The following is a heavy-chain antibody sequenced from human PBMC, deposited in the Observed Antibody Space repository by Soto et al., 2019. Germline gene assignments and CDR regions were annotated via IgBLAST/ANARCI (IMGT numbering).Heavy chain of an antibody. CDR1: GFTFSSYS. CDR3: ARGDPVVTVAAFDI. CDR2: ISSSSSYI. D-gene: IGHD2-15*01. Sequence: PGGSLRLSSAASGFTFSSYSMNWVRQAPGKGLEWVSSISSSSSYIYYADSVKGRFTISRDNAKNSLYLQMNSLRAEDTAVYYCARGDPVVTVAAFDISGQGTMVT. V-gene: IGHV3-21*01. J-gene: IGHJ3*02.